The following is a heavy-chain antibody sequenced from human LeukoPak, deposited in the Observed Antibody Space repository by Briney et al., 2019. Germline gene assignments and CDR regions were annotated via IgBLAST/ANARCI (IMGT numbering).Heavy chain of an antibody. CDR2: IIPIFGTA. J-gene: IGHJ4*02. V-gene: IGHV1-69*05. D-gene: IGHD5-24*01. Sequence: SVEVSCKASGGTFSSYAISWVRQAPGQGLEWMGGIIPIFGTANYAQKFQGRVTITTDESTSTAYMELSSLRSEDTAVYYCARSADGYNWGYFDYWGQGTLVTVSS. CDR3: ARSADGYNWGYFDY. CDR1: GGTFSSYA.